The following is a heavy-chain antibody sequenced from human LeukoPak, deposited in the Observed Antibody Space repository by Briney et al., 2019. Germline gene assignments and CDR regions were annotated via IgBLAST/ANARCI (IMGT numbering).Heavy chain of an antibody. Sequence: GGSLRLSCAASGFTFSSYWMTWVRQAPGKGLEWVSSISTSSTYIYYADSVKGRFTISRDNAKNSVFLQMNSLRAEDTAVYFCARDITLAGYWGQGTLVTVSS. CDR3: ARDITLAGY. D-gene: IGHD3-3*02. CDR1: GFTFSSYW. J-gene: IGHJ4*02. V-gene: IGHV3-21*01. CDR2: ISTSSTYI.